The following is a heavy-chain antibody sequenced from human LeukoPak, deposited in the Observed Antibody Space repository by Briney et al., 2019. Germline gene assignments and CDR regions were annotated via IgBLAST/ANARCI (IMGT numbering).Heavy chain of an antibody. V-gene: IGHV4-39*07. J-gene: IGHJ2*01. CDR2: IHHGGRT. Sequence: PSETLSLTCTVSGGSISSGDYYWSWIRQPPGKGLEWIGEIHHGGRTKYHPALKSRVTISVDTPNNQFSLKLSSMTAADTAVYYCARHGDWYFALWGPGTLVTVSS. CDR1: GGSISSGDYY. D-gene: IGHD3-10*01. CDR3: ARHGDWYFAL.